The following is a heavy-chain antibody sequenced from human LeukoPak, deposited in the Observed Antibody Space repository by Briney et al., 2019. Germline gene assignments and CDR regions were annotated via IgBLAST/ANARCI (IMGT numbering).Heavy chain of an antibody. CDR2: LYSGDTT. D-gene: IGHD6-19*01. Sequence: GGSLRLSCAASGFSVSSKYMNWVRQAPGKGLEWVSVLYSGDTTQYTDSVKGRFTISRDNSKNTLHLQMNSLRAEDTGVYYCARAEQWLVFNYWGQGTLFAVSS. J-gene: IGHJ4*02. CDR1: GFSVSSKY. V-gene: IGHV3-53*01. CDR3: ARAEQWLVFNY.